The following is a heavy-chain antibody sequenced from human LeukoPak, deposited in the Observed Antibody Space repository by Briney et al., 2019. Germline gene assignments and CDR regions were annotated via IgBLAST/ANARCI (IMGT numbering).Heavy chain of an antibody. CDR1: GFTFSSYA. V-gene: IGHV3-23*01. CDR2: ISGSGGST. J-gene: IGHJ4*02. CDR3: AELVGYSYGYFDY. Sequence: GGSLRLSCAASGFTFSSYAMSWVRQAPGKGLEWVSAISGSGGSTYYADSVKGRFTISRDNSKNTLYLQMNSLRAEDTAVYYCAELVGYSYGYFDYWGQGTLVTVSS. D-gene: IGHD5-18*01.